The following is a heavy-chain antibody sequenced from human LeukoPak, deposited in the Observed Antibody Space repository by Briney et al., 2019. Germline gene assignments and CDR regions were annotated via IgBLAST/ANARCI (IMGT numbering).Heavy chain of an antibody. V-gene: IGHV3-21*01. CDR3: AKDGRYCSGGSCYSGDFSYYMDV. D-gene: IGHD2-15*01. Sequence: GGSLRLSCAASGFTFSSYSMNWVRQAPGKGLEWVSSISSSSSYIYYADSVKGRFTISRDNAKNSLYLQMNSLRAEDTAVYYCAKDGRYCSGGSCYSGDFSYYMDVWGKGTKVTVSS. CDR1: GFTFSSYS. CDR2: ISSSSSYI. J-gene: IGHJ6*03.